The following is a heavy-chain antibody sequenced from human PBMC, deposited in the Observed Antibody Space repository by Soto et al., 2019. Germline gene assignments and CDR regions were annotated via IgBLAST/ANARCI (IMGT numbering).Heavy chain of an antibody. V-gene: IGHV1-69*13. CDR2: IIPIFGTA. CDR1: GGTFSSYA. J-gene: IGHJ4*02. D-gene: IGHD3-22*01. CDR3: ARAEDGTYYYDSSGYYILSY. Sequence: SVKVSCKASGGTFSSYAISWVRQAPGQVLEWLGGIIPIFGTAKYEQKCQGRVTITADESTSTAYMELRSLRSEDTAVYYCARAEDGTYYYDSSGYYILSYWGQGTLVTVSS.